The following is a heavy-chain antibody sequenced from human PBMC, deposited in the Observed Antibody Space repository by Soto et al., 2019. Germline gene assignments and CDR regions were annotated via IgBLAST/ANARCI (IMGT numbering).Heavy chain of an antibody. CDR3: AKNQGVELVPLATVDWFDP. V-gene: IGHV3-23*01. CDR1: GFIFENFG. J-gene: IGHJ5*02. Sequence: GXSLRLSCAASGFIFENFGMSWFRQAPVNGLEWISSISGSGFKKYYADSVKGRFTISRDNSKSTVYLELNNLSAEDTAVYHCAKNQGVELVPLATVDWFDPWGQGSVVTVSS. D-gene: IGHD1-26*01. CDR2: ISGSGFKK.